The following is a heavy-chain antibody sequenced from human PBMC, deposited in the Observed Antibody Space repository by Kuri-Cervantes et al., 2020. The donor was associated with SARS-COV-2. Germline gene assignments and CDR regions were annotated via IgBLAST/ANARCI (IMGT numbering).Heavy chain of an antibody. D-gene: IGHD3-3*01. Sequence: GESLKISCEASGFTFGSYTMNWVRQTPGKGLEWVSCISATSTIIHYADSVKGRFTISRDNAKYPLYLQMNSLRDEDTAVYYCARDLRNDPFYESGSSVYWGQGTLVTVSS. CDR2: ISATSTII. V-gene: IGHV3-48*02. J-gene: IGHJ4*02. CDR3: ARDLRNDPFYESGSSVY. CDR1: GFTFGSYT.